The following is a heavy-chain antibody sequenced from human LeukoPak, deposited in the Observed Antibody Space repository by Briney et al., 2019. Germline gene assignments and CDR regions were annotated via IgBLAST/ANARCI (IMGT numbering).Heavy chain of an antibody. CDR2: ISYDGSNK. V-gene: IGHV3-30-3*01. J-gene: IGHJ4*02. CDR1: GFTFSSYA. CDR3: ARDGDIVATTLFDY. Sequence: GGSLRLSCAASGFTFSSYAMHWVRQAPGKGLEWVAVISYDGSNKYYADSVKGRFTISRDNSKNTLYLQMNSLRAEDTAVYYCARDGDIVATTLFDYWGQGTLVTVSS. D-gene: IGHD5-12*01.